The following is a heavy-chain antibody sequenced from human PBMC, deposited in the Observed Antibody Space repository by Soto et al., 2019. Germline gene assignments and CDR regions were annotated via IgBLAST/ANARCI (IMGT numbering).Heavy chain of an antibody. CDR3: ARDTSGSWSEYYSYNMDV. D-gene: IGHD1-26*01. CDR1: GYTFTGYS. V-gene: IGHV1-2*02. Sequence: ASVKVSCKASGYTFTGYSMHWVRQAPGQGLEWMGWVNPNSGGTNYAQKFQGRVTMTRDTSISTVYMELSRLRSDDTAVYYCARDTSGSWSEYYSYNMDVWGQGTTVTVSS. CDR2: VNPNSGGT. J-gene: IGHJ6*02.